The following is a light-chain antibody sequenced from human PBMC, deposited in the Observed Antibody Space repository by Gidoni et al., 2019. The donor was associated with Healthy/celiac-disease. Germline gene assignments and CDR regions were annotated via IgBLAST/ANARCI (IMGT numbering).Light chain of an antibody. CDR2: AAS. V-gene: IGKV1-39*01. Sequence: EIQMTQSPSSLSASVGDRVTITCRASQSISSYLNWYQQKPGKAPKLLIYAASSLQSGVPSRCSGSGSGTDFTLTISSLQPEDFATDYCQQSYSTPWTFGQGTKVEIK. CDR3: QQSYSTPWT. J-gene: IGKJ1*01. CDR1: QSISSY.